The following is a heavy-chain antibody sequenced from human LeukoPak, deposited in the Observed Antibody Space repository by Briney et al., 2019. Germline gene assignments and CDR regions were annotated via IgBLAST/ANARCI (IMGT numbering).Heavy chain of an antibody. Sequence: PSETLSLTCTVSGGSISSYYWSWIRQPPGKGLEWMGYIYYSGSTNYNPSLKSRVTISVDTSKNQFSLKLSSVTAADTAVYYCASSGSGSYYKRNWFDPWGQGTLVTVSS. CDR3: ASSGSGSYYKRNWFDP. J-gene: IGHJ5*02. CDR1: GGSISSYY. CDR2: IYYSGST. D-gene: IGHD3-10*01. V-gene: IGHV4-59*01.